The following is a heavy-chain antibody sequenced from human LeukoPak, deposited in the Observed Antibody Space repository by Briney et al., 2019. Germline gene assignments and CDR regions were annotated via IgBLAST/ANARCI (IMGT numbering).Heavy chain of an antibody. CDR3: ATYHPRLRSGYYRWYFDY. V-gene: IGHV1-24*01. CDR1: GYTLTELS. CDR2: FDPEDGET. Sequence: ASVKVSCKVSGYTLTELSMHWVRQAPGKGLEWMGGFDPEDGETIYAQKFQGRVTMTEDTSTDTAYMELSSLRSEDTAVYYCATYHPRLRSGYYRWYFDYWGQGTLVTVSS. J-gene: IGHJ4*02. D-gene: IGHD3-22*01.